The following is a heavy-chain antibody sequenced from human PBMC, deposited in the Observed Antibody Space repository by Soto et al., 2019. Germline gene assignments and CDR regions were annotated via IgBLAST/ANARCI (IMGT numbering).Heavy chain of an antibody. D-gene: IGHD4-17*01. J-gene: IGHJ5*01. V-gene: IGHV3-74*01. CDR3: AKEGAYGDYAGENWFDS. CDR1: GFTFFAYW. CDR2: INSDGSHT. Sequence: EVQLVESGGGLVQPGGSLRLSCAASGFTFFAYWIHWVRQVPGKGRVWFSRINSDGSHTSYTDSLRDRFTVSRDNSKNTVYLQMNSLTAEDTAVYYCAKEGAYGDYAGENWFDSWGQGSLVTVSS.